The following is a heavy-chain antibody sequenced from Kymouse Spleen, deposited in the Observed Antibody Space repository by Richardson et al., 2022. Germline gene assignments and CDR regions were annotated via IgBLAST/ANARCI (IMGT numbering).Heavy chain of an antibody. CDR3: AKDLGSGSPLGMDV. J-gene: IGHJ6*02. D-gene: IGHD3-10*01. CDR2: ISYDGSNK. V-gene: IGHV3-30*18. Sequence: QVQLVESGGGVVQPGRSLRLSCAASGFTFSSYGMHWVRQAPGKGLEWVAVISYDGSNKYYADSVKGRFTISRDNSKNTLYLQMNSLRAEDTAVYYCAKDLGSGSPLGMDVWGQGTTVTVSS. CDR1: GFTFSSYG.